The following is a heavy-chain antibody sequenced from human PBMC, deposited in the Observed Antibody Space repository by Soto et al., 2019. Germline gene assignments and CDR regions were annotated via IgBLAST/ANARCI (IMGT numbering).Heavy chain of an antibody. CDR1: GFTFSSYW. CDR2: INSDGSST. CDR3: ARVLNEGPLGYSGYDFRY. D-gene: IGHD5-12*01. Sequence: GGSLRLSCAASGFTFSSYWMHWVRQAPGKGLVWVSRINSDGSSTSYADSVKGRFTISRDNAKNTLYLQMNSLRAEDTAVYYCARVLNEGPLGYSGYDFRYWGQGTLVTVSS. V-gene: IGHV3-74*01. J-gene: IGHJ4*02.